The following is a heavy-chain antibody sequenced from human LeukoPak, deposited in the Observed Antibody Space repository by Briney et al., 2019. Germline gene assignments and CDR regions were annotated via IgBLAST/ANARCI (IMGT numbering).Heavy chain of an antibody. Sequence: ASVKVSCKASGYTFTGYYMHWVRQAPGQGLEWMGWINPNSGGTNYAQKFQGRVTMTRDTSISTAYMELSRLRSDDTAVYYCARALWELPHFDYWGQGTLVTVFS. D-gene: IGHD1-26*01. CDR2: INPNSGGT. CDR1: GYTFTGYY. J-gene: IGHJ4*02. V-gene: IGHV1-2*02. CDR3: ARALWELPHFDY.